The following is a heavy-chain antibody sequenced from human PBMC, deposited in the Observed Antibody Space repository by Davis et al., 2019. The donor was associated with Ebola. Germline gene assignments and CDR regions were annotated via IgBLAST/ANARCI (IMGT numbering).Heavy chain of an antibody. Sequence: MPSETLSLTCAVYGGSFSGYYWSWIRQPPGKGLEWIGEINHSGSTNYNPSLKSRVTISVDTSKNQFSLKLSSVTAADTAVYYCARGPALSVTRGKGWFDPWGQGTLVTVSS. D-gene: IGHD3-16*01. V-gene: IGHV4-34*01. J-gene: IGHJ5*02. CDR1: GGSFSGYY. CDR2: INHSGST. CDR3: ARGPALSVTRGKGWFDP.